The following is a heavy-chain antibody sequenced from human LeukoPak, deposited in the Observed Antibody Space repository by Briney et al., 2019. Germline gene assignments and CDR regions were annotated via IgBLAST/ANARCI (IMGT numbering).Heavy chain of an antibody. J-gene: IGHJ4*02. CDR3: AKIGSYSGSFDY. CDR2: IKEDGSEK. CDR1: GFTFSNYW. Sequence: GGSLRLSCAASGFTFSNYWMSWVRQAPGKGLEWVANIKEDGSEKYYVDSVKGRFTIARDNAYNSLYLQMNSLRAEDTAVYSCAKIGSYSGSFDYWGQGTLVTVSS. D-gene: IGHD1-26*01. V-gene: IGHV3-7*03.